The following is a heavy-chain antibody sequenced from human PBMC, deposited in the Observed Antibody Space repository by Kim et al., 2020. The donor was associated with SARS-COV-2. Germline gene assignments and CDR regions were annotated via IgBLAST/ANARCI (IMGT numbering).Heavy chain of an antibody. Sequence: GESLRLSCTGSGFLFNTYSLNWVRQAPGKGPEWVSSISDSGRHTFYADSVQGRFTVSRDNHENSVFLQMNNLGVEDTALYYCAKSHRIIRGDFDNYFDLWGRGTLVTVSS. CDR2: ISDSGRHT. D-gene: IGHD2-21*01. J-gene: IGHJ5*02. V-gene: IGHV3-21*01. CDR3: AKSHRIIRGDFDNYFDL. CDR1: GFLFNTYS.